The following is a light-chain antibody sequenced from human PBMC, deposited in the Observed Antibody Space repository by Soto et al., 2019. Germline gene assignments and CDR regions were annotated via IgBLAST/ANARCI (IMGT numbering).Light chain of an antibody. V-gene: IGKV3-20*01. CDR1: QSVGTR. CDR2: GAS. CDR3: QHYHSGHPIT. Sequence: EIPLTQSPDTLSLSPGKRATLSCRAAQSVGTRLAWYQHKTGQAPRLLISGASSRATGIPDRFTGSGSETSFSLTISRLEPPDFVLYYCQHYHSGHPITFGQGTRLEIK. J-gene: IGKJ5*01.